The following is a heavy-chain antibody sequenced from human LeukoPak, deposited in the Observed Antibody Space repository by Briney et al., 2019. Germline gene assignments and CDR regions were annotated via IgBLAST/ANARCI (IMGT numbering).Heavy chain of an antibody. D-gene: IGHD3-10*01. CDR3: AREGYYYGSGSPSTDPYYFDY. V-gene: IGHV3-7*01. CDR1: GFTFSSHW. J-gene: IGHJ4*02. Sequence: GGSLRLSCVASGFTFSSHWMIWVRQAPGKGLEWVSNIKQDGDEKYYVDSVKGRFTISRDNAKKSLYLQMNSLRAEDTAVYYCAREGYYYGSGSPSTDPYYFDYWGQGTLVTVSS. CDR2: IKQDGDEK.